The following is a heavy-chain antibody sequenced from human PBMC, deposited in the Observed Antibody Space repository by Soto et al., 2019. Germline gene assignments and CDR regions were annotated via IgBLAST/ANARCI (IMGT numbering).Heavy chain of an antibody. Sequence: PGGSLRLSCAASGFTFSDNYMGWVRQAPGKGLEWVGRVRDKVNSYTTEYAASVRGRFTISRDDPKNSLYLQMNSLKTEDTAVYYCARDRGGYCSGSKCYFIDALDIWGQGTMVTVSS. CDR2: VRDKVNSYTT. V-gene: IGHV3-72*01. D-gene: IGHD2-15*01. CDR1: GFTFSDNY. CDR3: ARDRGGYCSGSKCYFIDALDI. J-gene: IGHJ3*02.